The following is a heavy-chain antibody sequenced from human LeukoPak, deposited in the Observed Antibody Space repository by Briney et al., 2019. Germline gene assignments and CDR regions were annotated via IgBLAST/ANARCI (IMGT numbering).Heavy chain of an antibody. V-gene: IGHV4-34*01. D-gene: IGHD1-14*01. CDR1: GGSFSGYY. J-gene: IGHJ4*02. CDR3: ARQITNFDY. Sequence: PSETLSLTCAVYGGSFSGYYWSWIPQPPGKGLEWIGEINHSGSTNYNTSLKSRVTISVDTSKNQFSLKLSSVTAADTAVYYCARQITNFDYWGQGTLVTVSS. CDR2: INHSGST.